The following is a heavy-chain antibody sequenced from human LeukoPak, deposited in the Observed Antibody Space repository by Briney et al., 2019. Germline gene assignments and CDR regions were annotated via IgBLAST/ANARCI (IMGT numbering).Heavy chain of an antibody. V-gene: IGHV4-30-4*01. CDR3: ASGGTRKYDWFDP. Sequence: PSETLSLTCTVSGGSISSGDYYWSWIRQPPGKGLEWIGYIYYSGSTYYNPSLKSRVTISVDTSKNQFSLKLSSVTAADTAVYYCASGGTRKYDWFDPWGQGTLVTVSS. D-gene: IGHD3-16*01. CDR1: GGSISSGDYY. J-gene: IGHJ5*02. CDR2: IYYSGST.